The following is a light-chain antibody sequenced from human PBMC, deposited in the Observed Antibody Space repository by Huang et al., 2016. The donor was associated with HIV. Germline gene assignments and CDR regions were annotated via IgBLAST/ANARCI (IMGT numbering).Light chain of an antibody. Sequence: DIQMTQSPSSLSAPVGDRVAITCQASQDIAEYLNWYQQKPGKAPKLLMHTASNLETGVPSRFRGSGSGTHFTLTITSLQPEDIGAYYCQQYKNVPITFGQGTRLEIK. J-gene: IGKJ5*01. CDR3: QQYKNVPIT. CDR2: TAS. CDR1: QDIAEY. V-gene: IGKV1-33*01.